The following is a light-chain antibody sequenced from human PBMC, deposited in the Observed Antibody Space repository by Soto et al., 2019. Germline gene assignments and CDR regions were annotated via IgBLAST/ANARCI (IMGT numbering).Light chain of an antibody. Sequence: QSALTQPASVSGSTGPSITIYFTGPSSDVGTYNLVSWYQQHPGKAPKLMVYEGSTRPSGVSNRYSGYKSGNTASRTISGLQAEDEADYSCCSYAGSSTVIFGGGTKLTVL. CDR1: SSDVGTYNL. CDR2: EGS. V-gene: IGLV2-23*01. J-gene: IGLJ2*01. CDR3: CSYAGSSTVI.